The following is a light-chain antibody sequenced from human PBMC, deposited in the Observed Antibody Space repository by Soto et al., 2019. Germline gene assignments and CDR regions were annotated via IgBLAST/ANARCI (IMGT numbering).Light chain of an antibody. Sequence: ILLTQSPGTLSLSPGERATLSCRASQSVTSYLAWYQQKPGQAPRLLIYGASFRATDVPDRFTAGGSGADFTLTISRLEPEDYAVYYCQQYGRARLTFGGGTKV. V-gene: IGKV3-20*01. CDR1: QSVTSY. CDR2: GAS. CDR3: QQYGRARLT. J-gene: IGKJ4*01.